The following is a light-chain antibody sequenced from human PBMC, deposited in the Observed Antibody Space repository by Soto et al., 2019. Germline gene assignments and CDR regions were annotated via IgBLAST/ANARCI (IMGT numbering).Light chain of an antibody. J-gene: IGLJ2*01. Sequence: QSALTQPASVSGSPGQSITISCTGTSSDIGGYNYVSWYQQQPDKAPKLLISEVSSRPSGVSNRFSGSKSGNTASLTISGRQSEDEADYYCSSYSSSNTYLVFGGGTKLTVL. CDR3: SSYSSSNTYLV. V-gene: IGLV2-14*01. CDR1: SSDIGGYNY. CDR2: EVS.